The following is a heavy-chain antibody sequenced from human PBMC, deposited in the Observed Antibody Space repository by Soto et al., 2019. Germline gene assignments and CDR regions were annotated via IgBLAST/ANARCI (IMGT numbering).Heavy chain of an antibody. CDR2: IVVGSGNT. CDR3: AAGSYDYCDYAGYYCDF. D-gene: IGHD4-17*01. CDR1: SLSFTSSA. Sequence: SVKVSFQASSLSFTSSAMQWVRQVRGQRLEWIGWIVVGSGNTNYAQKFQERVTITRDMSTSTAYMELSSLRSEDTAVYYCAAGSYDYCDYAGYYCDFWCQGTLDSVCS. J-gene: IGHJ4*02. V-gene: IGHV1-58*02.